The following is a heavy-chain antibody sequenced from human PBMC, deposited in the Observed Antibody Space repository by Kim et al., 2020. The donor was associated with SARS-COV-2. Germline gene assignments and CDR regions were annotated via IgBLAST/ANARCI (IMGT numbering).Heavy chain of an antibody. Sequence: YAQKFQGRVTITADESTSTAYMELSSLRSEDTAVYYCARGRFGELSSFDYWGQGTLVTVSS. CDR3: ARGRFGELSSFDY. J-gene: IGHJ4*02. V-gene: IGHV1-69*01. D-gene: IGHD3-10*01.